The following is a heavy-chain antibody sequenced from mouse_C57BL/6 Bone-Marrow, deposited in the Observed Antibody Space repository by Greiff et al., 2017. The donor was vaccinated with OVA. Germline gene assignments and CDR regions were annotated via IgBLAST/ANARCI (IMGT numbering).Heavy chain of an antibody. CDR2: IRNKANGHTT. CDR3: ARSLPYYYGRGYYYFDY. D-gene: IGHD1-1*01. J-gene: IGHJ2*01. Sequence: EVKLVESGGGLVQPGGSLSLSCAASGFTFTDYYMSWVRQPPGKALEWLGFIRNKANGHTTEYSASVKGRFTISRDNSQRILYLQMNALRAEDSATYYCARSLPYYYGRGYYYFDYWGQGTTLTVSS. V-gene: IGHV7-3*01. CDR1: GFTFTDYY.